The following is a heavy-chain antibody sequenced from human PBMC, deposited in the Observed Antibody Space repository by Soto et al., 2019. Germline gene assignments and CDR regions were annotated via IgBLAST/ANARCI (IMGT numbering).Heavy chain of an antibody. CDR3: VKGIAAPRHYYYYMDV. CDR1: GFTFRSYA. Sequence: XXSLRLSCAASGFTFRSYAMRWVRQAPGKGLEWVSAISGSGGSTYYADSVKGRFTISRDNSKNTLYLQMNSLRAEHTAVYYCVKGIAAPRHYYYYMDVWGKGTTVTVSS. V-gene: IGHV3-23*01. D-gene: IGHD6-25*01. J-gene: IGHJ6*03. CDR2: ISGSGGST.